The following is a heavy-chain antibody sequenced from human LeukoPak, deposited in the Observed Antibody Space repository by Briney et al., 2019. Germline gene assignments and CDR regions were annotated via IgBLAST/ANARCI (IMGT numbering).Heavy chain of an antibody. CDR3: AREIGYSYGNWFDP. D-gene: IGHD5-18*01. Sequence: SETLSLTCAVSGGSISSGGYSWSWIRQPPGKGLEWIGYIYHSGSTYYNPSLKSRVTISVDRPKNQFSLKLSSVTAADTAVYYCAREIGYSYGNWFDPWGQGTLVTVSS. V-gene: IGHV4-30-2*01. CDR1: GGSISSGGYS. CDR2: IYHSGST. J-gene: IGHJ5*02.